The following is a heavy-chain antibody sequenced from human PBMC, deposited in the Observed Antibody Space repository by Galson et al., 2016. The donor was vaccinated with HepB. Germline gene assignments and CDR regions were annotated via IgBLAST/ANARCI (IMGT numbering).Heavy chain of an antibody. CDR1: GFPVSDNF. D-gene: IGHD3-10*01. V-gene: IGHV3-66*01. J-gene: IGHJ4*02. CDR2: IDNGGNT. Sequence: SLRLSCAASGFPVSDNFMSWVRQAPGKGLEWVSFIDNGGNTFYAASVKGRFTISRDSSKSTVFLQMNSLRSEDTAVYYCLRYGYWGQGTLVTVSS. CDR3: LRYGY.